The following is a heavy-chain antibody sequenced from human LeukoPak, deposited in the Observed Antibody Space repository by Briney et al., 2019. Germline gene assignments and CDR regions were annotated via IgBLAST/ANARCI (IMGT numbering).Heavy chain of an antibody. Sequence: ASVKVSCKASGYTFTGYYMHWVRQAPGQGLEWMGWINPNSGGTNYAQKFQGGVTMTRDTSISTAYMELSRLRSDDTAVYYCARERRPGVVVAATRKTPGWFDPWGQGTLVTVSS. CDR2: INPNSGGT. CDR1: GYTFTGYY. V-gene: IGHV1-2*02. D-gene: IGHD2-15*01. J-gene: IGHJ5*02. CDR3: ARERRPGVVVAATRKTPGWFDP.